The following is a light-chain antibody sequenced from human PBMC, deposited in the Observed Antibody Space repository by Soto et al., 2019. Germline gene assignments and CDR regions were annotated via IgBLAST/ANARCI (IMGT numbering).Light chain of an antibody. J-gene: IGLJ2*01. V-gene: IGLV2-14*01. CDR3: SSYTSKSSLI. CDR1: MRDVGAYNL. CDR2: EVR. Sequence: QSVLTQPASVSGCPGQSITSSCAGTMRDVGAYNLVSWYQQHPGRAPQLIIYEVRNRPSGISFRFSGSKSGNTASLTISGLQAEDEADYYCSSYTSKSSLIFGGGTKVTVL.